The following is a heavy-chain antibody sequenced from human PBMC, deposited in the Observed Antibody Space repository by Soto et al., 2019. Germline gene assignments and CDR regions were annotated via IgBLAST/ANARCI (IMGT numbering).Heavy chain of an antibody. CDR1: GFTFSSYA. Sequence: PGGSLRLSCAASGFTFSSYAMSWVRQAPGKGLEWVSSIYNSGDNTYYADSVRGRFTISRDHSKNTVYVQMNSLRAEDTAVYYCAKGVGSSWRDAFDIWGQGTMVTVSS. J-gene: IGHJ3*02. CDR2: IYNSGDNT. D-gene: IGHD6-13*01. CDR3: AKGVGSSWRDAFDI. V-gene: IGHV3-23*01.